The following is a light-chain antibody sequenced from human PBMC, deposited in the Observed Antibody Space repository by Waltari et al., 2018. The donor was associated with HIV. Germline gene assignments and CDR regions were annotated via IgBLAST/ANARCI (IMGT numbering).Light chain of an antibody. J-gene: IGKJ1*01. CDR3: QQYYSTPPT. CDR1: QSVLYSSNNKNY. Sequence: ILMTHSPDSLPVSLAERATITCKSSQSVLYSSNNKNYLAWYQQKPGQPPKLLIYWASTRESGVPDRFSGSGSGTDFTLTISSLQAEDVAVYYCQQYYSTPPTFGQGTKVEIK. CDR2: WAS. V-gene: IGKV4-1*01.